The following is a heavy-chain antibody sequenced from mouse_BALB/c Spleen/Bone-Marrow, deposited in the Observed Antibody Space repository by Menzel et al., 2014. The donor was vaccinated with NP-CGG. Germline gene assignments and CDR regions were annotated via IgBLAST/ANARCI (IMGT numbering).Heavy chain of an antibody. CDR3: ARLRTTEAMDY. V-gene: IGHV5-9-3*01. D-gene: IGHD2-12*01. CDR2: ISSGGSYT. CDR1: GFTFSSYA. Sequence: EVQLVESGGGLVKPGGPLKLSCAASGFTFSSYAMSWVRQTPEKRLEWVATISSGGSYTYYPDSVKGRFTISRDNAKNTLYLQMSSLRSEDTAMYYCARLRTTEAMDYWGQGTSVTVSS. J-gene: IGHJ4*01.